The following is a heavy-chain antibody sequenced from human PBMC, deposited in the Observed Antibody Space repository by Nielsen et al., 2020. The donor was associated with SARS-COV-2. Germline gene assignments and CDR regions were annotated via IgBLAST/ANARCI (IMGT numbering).Heavy chain of an antibody. V-gene: IGHV3-74*01. CDR2: INSDGSST. CDR1: GFTFDDYG. Sequence: GGSLRLSCAASGFTFDDYGMSWVRQAPGKGLVWVSRINSDGSSTSYADSVKGRFTISRGNAKNTLYLQMNSLRAEDTAVYYCGVAGGYWGQGTLVTVSS. J-gene: IGHJ4*02. CDR3: GVAGGY. D-gene: IGHD6-19*01.